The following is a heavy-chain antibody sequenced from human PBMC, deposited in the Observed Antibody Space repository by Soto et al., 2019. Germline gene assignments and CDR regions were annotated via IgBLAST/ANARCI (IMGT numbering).Heavy chain of an antibody. D-gene: IGHD6-13*01. CDR2: IIPIFGTA. CDR3: IAAAGSTYSPDY. V-gene: IGHV1-69*13. Sequence: ASVKVSCKASGGTFSSYAISWVRQAPGQGLEWMGGIIPIFGTANYAQKFQGRVTITADESTSTAYMELSSLRSEDTAVYYCIAAAGSTYSPDYWGQGTLVTVSS. CDR1: GGTFSSYA. J-gene: IGHJ4*02.